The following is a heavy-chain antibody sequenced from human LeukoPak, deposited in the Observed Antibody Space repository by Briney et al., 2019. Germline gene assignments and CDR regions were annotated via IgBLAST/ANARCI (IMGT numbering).Heavy chain of an antibody. CDR2: LVPIFGTP. J-gene: IGHJ4*02. CDR1: GGIFSRYA. CDR3: ARGGETAAGISSFFDY. D-gene: IGHD6-13*01. Sequence: SVKVSCKASGGIFSRYAISWVRQAPGQGLEWMGGLVPIFGTPNYAQKFQGRVTITTDESTDESTGTAYMELSGLKSEDTAIYYCARGGETAAGISSFFDYWGQGTLVTVSS. V-gene: IGHV1-69*05.